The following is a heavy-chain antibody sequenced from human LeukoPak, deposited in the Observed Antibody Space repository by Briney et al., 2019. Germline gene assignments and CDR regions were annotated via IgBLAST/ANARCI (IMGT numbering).Heavy chain of an antibody. J-gene: IGHJ5*02. CDR3: ARDTSSGYYYDSSGLNWFDP. Sequence: PSETLSLTCAVYGGSFSGYYWSWIRQPPGKGLEWIGEINHSGSTNYNPSLKSRVTISVDTSKNQFSLKLSSVTAADTAVYYCARDTSSGYYYDSSGLNWFDPWGQGTLVTVSS. V-gene: IGHV4-34*01. CDR2: INHSGST. D-gene: IGHD3-22*01. CDR1: GGSFSGYY.